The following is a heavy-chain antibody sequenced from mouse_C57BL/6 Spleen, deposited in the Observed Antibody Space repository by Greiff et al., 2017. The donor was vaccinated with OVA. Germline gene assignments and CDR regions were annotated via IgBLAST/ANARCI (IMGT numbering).Heavy chain of an antibody. J-gene: IGHJ3*01. V-gene: IGHV1-80*01. CDR3: ARGGYYGSSYEGFAY. CDR2: IYPGDGDT. D-gene: IGHD1-1*01. CDR1: GYAFSSYW. Sequence: VQRVESGAELVKPGASVKISCKASGYAFSSYWMNWVKQRPGKGLEWIGQIYPGDGDTNYNGKFKGKATLTADKSSSTAYMQLSSLTSEDSAVYFCARGGYYGSSYEGFAYWGQGTLVTVSA.